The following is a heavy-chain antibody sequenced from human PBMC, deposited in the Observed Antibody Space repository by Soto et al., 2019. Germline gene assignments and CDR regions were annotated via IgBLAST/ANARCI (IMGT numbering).Heavy chain of an antibody. V-gene: IGHV1-2*04. CDR3: ARARAPRRYFDWLLGPRAVLRREYGMDV. Sequence: QVQLVQSGAEVKKPGASVKVSCKASGYTFTGYYMHWVRQAPGQGLEWMGWINPNSGGTNYAQKFQGWVTMTRDTSISTAYMELSRLRSDDTAVYYCARARAPRRYFDWLLGPRAVLRREYGMDVWGQGTTVTVSS. D-gene: IGHD3-9*01. CDR1: GYTFTGYY. CDR2: INPNSGGT. J-gene: IGHJ6*02.